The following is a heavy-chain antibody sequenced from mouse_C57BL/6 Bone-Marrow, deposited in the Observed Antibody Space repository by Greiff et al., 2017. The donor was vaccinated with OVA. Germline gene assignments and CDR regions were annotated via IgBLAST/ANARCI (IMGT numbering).Heavy chain of an antibody. Sequence: VHVKQSGAELVRPGASVKLSCTASGFNIKDDYMHWVKQRPEQGLEWIGWIDPENGDTEYASKFQGKATITADTSSNTAYLQLSSLTSEGTAVYYCTPTIVSYYAMDYWGQGTSVTVSS. D-gene: IGHD2-5*01. CDR3: TPTIVSYYAMDY. CDR2: IDPENGDT. CDR1: GFNIKDDY. V-gene: IGHV14-4*01. J-gene: IGHJ4*01.